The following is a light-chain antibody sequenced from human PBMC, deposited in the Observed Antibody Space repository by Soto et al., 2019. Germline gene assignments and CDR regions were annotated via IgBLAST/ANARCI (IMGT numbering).Light chain of an antibody. Sequence: DIQMTQSPSSLSASVGDRVTITCRASQSISNLLNWYQHKPGKAPKLLIYGTSTLQSVVPSRFSGSGSGTDFTLPISSLQREDFATYYCQQSYSSSWTFGQGTKVEIK. CDR3: QQSYSSSWT. CDR2: GTS. CDR1: QSISNL. V-gene: IGKV1-39*01. J-gene: IGKJ1*01.